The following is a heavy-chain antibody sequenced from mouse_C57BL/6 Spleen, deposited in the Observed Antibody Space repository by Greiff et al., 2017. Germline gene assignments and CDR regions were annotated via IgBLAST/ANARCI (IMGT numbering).Heavy chain of an antibody. CDR3: ARTFYEGFAY. J-gene: IGHJ3*01. CDR1: GYTFTDYY. CDR2: INPNNGGT. Sequence: VQLQQSGPELVKPGASVKISCKASGYTFTDYYMNWVKQSHGKSLEWIGDINPNNGGTSYNQKFKGKATLTVDKSSSTAYMELRSLTSEDSAVYYCARTFYEGFAYWGQGTLVTVSA. D-gene: IGHD1-1*01. V-gene: IGHV1-26*01.